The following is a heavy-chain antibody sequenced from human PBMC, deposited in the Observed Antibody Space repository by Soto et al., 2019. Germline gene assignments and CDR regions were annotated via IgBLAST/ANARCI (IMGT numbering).Heavy chain of an antibody. D-gene: IGHD3-3*01. Sequence: PGESLKISCKASGYTFTSYGISWVRQAPGQGLEWMGWISAYNGNTNYAQKLQGRVTMTTDTSTSTAYMELRSLRSDDTAVYFCARDGLRFLDSFSRRRNWFDPWGQGTLVTVSS. CDR3: ARDGLRFLDSFSRRRNWFDP. CDR1: GYTFTSYG. V-gene: IGHV1-18*01. CDR2: ISAYNGNT. J-gene: IGHJ5*02.